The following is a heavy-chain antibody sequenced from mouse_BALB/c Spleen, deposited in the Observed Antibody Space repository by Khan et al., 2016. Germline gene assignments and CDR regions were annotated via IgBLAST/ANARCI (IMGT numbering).Heavy chain of an antibody. CDR3: ARTGDYPYYAMDY. Sequence: QIQLVQSGPELKKPGETVKISCKASEYTFTNYGMNWVKQAPGKGLKWMGWINTNTGEPTYAEEFKGRFAFSLEASASTASCPINNLKNEDSATYCCARTGDYPYYAMDYWGQGTSVTVSS. J-gene: IGHJ4*01. V-gene: IGHV9-3*02. CDR2: INTNTGEP. D-gene: IGHD2-13*01. CDR1: EYTFTNYG.